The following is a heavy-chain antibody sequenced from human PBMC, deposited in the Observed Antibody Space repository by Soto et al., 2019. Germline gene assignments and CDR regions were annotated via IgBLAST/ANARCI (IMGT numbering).Heavy chain of an antibody. CDR2: IRSSGSTK. CDR1: GFTFSDYY. D-gene: IGHD2-2*01. Sequence: QVQLVESGGGLVKPGGSLRLSCAASGFTFSDYYMSWIRRAPGKGLEWISYIRSSGSTKYYADSVKVRFTISRYDAKTSLDLQMNSLRAEDTAVSYCARTRSVIPAAITAFHVWGQGTMVTVSS. J-gene: IGHJ3*01. V-gene: IGHV3-11*01. CDR3: ARTRSVIPAAITAFHV.